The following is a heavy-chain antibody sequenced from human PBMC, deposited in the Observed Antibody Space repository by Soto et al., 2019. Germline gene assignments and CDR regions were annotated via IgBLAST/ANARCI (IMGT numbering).Heavy chain of an antibody. CDR1: GFTFSSYW. CDR3: ARDRYWTNYYYYGMDV. CDR2: IKQDGSEK. D-gene: IGHD2-8*02. Sequence: LRLSCAASGFTFSSYWMSWVRQAPGKGLEWVANIKQDGSEKYYVDSVKGRFTISRDNAKNSLYLQMNSLRAEDTAVYYCARDRYWTNYYYYGMDVWGQGTTVTVSS. V-gene: IGHV3-7*03. J-gene: IGHJ6*02.